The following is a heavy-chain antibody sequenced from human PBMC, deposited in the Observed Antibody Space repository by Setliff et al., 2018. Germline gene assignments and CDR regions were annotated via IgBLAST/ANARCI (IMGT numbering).Heavy chain of an antibody. V-gene: IGHV4-39*01. CDR2: IYYGST. Sequence: SETLSLTCTVSGGSISSGSYYWGWIRQPPGKGLEWIGSIYYGSTHFNPSLKSRVAISVDTSKNLLSLRVNSVTATDTAVYYCARPLEESFGGVRDSDAFDVWGQGTMVTVSS. J-gene: IGHJ3*01. CDR3: ARPLEESFGGVRDSDAFDV. CDR1: GGSISSGSYY. D-gene: IGHD3-16*01.